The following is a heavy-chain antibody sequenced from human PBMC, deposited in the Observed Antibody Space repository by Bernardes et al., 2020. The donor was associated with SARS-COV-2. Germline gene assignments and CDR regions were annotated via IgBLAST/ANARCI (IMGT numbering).Heavy chain of an antibody. D-gene: IGHD6-13*01. V-gene: IGHV1-18*01. CDR2: ISGDEGNT. CDR3: ARIEEPNTRWYVSGAFDL. Sequence: ASVKVSCKASGYTFTSYGISWVRQAPGQGLEWMGWISGDEGNTNYAHKFHGRVTMTTDTSTSTAHMELRSLRSDDTAVYYCARIEEPNTRWYVSGAFDLWGRGTVVTVSS. J-gene: IGHJ3*01. CDR1: GYTFTSYG.